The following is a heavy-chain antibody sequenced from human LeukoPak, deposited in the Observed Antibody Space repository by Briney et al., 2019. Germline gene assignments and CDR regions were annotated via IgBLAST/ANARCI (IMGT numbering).Heavy chain of an antibody. CDR2: ISGRSGYT. V-gene: IGHV3-11*03. Sequence: GGSLRLSCAASGFTLSDYYMSWIRQAPGKGLEWVSYISGRSGYTNYADSVKGRFTISRDNAKSSLYLQMNSLRAEDTAAYYCARLDSGYLPDSWGQGTLVTVSS. CDR1: GFTLSDYY. J-gene: IGHJ4*02. D-gene: IGHD3-22*01. CDR3: ARLDSGYLPDS.